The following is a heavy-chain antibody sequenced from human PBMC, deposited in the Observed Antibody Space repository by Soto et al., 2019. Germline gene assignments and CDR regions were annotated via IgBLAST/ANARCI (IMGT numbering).Heavy chain of an antibody. Sequence: EVRLVESGGDLVKSGGSLRLSCVGSGFLFRNYEMNWVRQAPGKGLEWLAHISTTGGHVSESDSVKGRFTISRDNTKHTLYLQMNSLWSEVTGVYYCVSQPHWARPFESLGQGTLANVSS. CDR3: VSQPHWARPFES. D-gene: IGHD7-27*01. V-gene: IGHV3-48*03. J-gene: IGHJ4*02. CDR1: GFLFRNYE. CDR2: ISTTGGHV.